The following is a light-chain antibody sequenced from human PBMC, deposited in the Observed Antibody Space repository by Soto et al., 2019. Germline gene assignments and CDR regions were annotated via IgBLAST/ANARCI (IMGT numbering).Light chain of an antibody. CDR3: SSYTSSSRV. J-gene: IGLJ3*02. CDR1: RSDVGGYNY. V-gene: IGLV2-14*01. CDR2: DVN. Sequence: QSALTQPASVSGSPGQSITISCTGTRSDVGGYNYVSWYQQHPGKAPKLMIFDVNNRPSGVSNRFSGSKSGNTASLTISGLQAEDEADYYCSSYTSSSRVFGGGTKLTVL.